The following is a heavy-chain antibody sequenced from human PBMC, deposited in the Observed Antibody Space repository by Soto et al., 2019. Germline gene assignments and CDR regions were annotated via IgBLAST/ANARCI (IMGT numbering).Heavy chain of an antibody. J-gene: IGHJ4*02. CDR2: IYHNGNT. CDR1: GVSIRTDY. V-gene: IGHV4-59*08. CDR3: ARTGYYDYWSGPFDY. Sequence: PSETLSLTCTVSGVSIRTDYWSWIRQPPGKGLEWIGYIYHNGNTKYNPSLKSRLTMSVDTSNSQFSLKLTSVTAADTAVYYCARTGYYDYWSGPFDYWGQGTPVTVSS. D-gene: IGHD3-3*01.